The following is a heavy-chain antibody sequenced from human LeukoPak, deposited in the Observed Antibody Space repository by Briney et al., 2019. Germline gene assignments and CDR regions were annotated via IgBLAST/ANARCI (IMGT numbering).Heavy chain of an antibody. J-gene: IGHJ4*02. Sequence: GGSLRLSCAASGFTFSSYSMNWVRQAPGKGLEWVSYISSSSSTIYYADSVKGRFTISRDNAKNSLYLQMNSLRAEDTAVYYCARDLVLSFWGQGTLVTVSS. V-gene: IGHV3-48*01. CDR3: ARDLVLSF. CDR1: GFTFSSYS. CDR2: ISSSSSTI.